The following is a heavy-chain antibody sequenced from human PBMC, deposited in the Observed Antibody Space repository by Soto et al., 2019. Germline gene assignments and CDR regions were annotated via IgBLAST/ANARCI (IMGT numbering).Heavy chain of an antibody. D-gene: IGHD3-16*01. V-gene: IGHV1-18*01. CDR2: ISPYNDYT. Sequence: ASVKVSCKASGYTFIRYGITWVRQAPGQGLEWVGWISPYNDYTEYAQKFHGRVTMTTDTSSRTVTMALRGLRSDDTAVYYCARGGYYDNFWKKLNYFDLWGRGTLVTVSS. J-gene: IGHJ2*01. CDR1: GYTFIRYG. CDR3: ARGGYYDNFWKKLNYFDL.